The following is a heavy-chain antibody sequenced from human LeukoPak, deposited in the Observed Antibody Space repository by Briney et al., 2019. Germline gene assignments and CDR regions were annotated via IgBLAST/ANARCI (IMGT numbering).Heavy chain of an antibody. CDR3: ARGSTLIRGFDY. Sequence: SQTLSLTCTVSGGSISSGDYYWNWIRQHPEKSLEWIGYIFYSGSAYYNPSLKSRVTISVDTSKNQFSLKLSSVTAADTAVYYCARGSTLIRGFDYWGQGTLVTVTS. D-gene: IGHD3-10*01. CDR2: IFYSGSA. CDR1: GGSISSGDYY. V-gene: IGHV4-31*03. J-gene: IGHJ4*02.